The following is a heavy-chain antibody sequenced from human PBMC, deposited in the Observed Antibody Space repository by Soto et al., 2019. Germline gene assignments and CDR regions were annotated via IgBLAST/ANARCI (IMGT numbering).Heavy chain of an antibody. D-gene: IGHD3-3*01. CDR3: AKGPTSFGVSISYSLYYGLDV. J-gene: IGHJ6*02. Sequence: EVQLLESGGGLVQPGGSLRLSCDASRITFSSFAMSWVRQAPGKGLEWVSAISNSGASTYSADSVKGRFTISRDNSKNTLHLQMNSLRAEDTAVYYCAKGPTSFGVSISYSLYYGLDVWGQGTTVTVSS. CDR1: RITFSSFA. V-gene: IGHV3-23*01. CDR2: ISNSGAST.